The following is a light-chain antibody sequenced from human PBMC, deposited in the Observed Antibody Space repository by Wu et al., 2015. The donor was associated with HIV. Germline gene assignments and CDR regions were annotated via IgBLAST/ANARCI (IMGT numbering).Light chain of an antibody. Sequence: EILLTQSPATLSLSPGDRGTLSCRASQSVSSNFLAWYQQKPGQAPRLLIFGVSNRATGIPDRFSGSGSGTDFTLTISRLEPEDFAVYFCQQRSNWPPLYSFGQGTKLEMK. V-gene: IGKV3D-20*02. CDR3: QQRSNWPPLYS. CDR1: QSVSSNF. J-gene: IGKJ2*03. CDR2: GVS.